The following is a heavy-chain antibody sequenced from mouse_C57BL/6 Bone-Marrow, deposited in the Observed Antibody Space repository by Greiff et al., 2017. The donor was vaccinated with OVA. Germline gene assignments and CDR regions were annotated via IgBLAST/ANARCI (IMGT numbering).Heavy chain of an antibody. J-gene: IGHJ1*03. CDR2: IYPGGGYT. CDR3: ASVGVPIGPWYFDV. D-gene: IGHD5-1*01. CDR1: GYTFTTYW. V-gene: IGHV1-63*01. Sequence: QVQLKESGAELVRPGTSVKMSCKASGYTFTTYWIGWAKQRPGHGLEWIGDIYPGGGYTNYNEKFKGKATLTADKSSSTAYMQFSSLTSDDSAIYNCASVGVPIGPWYFDVWGTGTTVTVSS.